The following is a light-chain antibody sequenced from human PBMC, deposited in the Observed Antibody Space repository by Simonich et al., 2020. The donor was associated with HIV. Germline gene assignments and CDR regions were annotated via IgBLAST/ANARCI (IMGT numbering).Light chain of an antibody. Sequence: DIQMPQSPSTLSASLGDRVTITCRASQSISSWLAWYQQKPGNAPNLLIYKASSLESAVPSRFSGGGSGTEFTLTISSLQPDDFATYYCQQYNSYWTFGQGTKVEIK. V-gene: IGKV1-5*03. J-gene: IGKJ1*01. CDR3: QQYNSYWT. CDR2: KAS. CDR1: QSISSW.